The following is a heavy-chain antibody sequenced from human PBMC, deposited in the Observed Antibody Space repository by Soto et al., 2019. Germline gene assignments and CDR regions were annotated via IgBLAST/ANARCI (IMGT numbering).Heavy chain of an antibody. Sequence: QVQLVESGGGVVQPGRSLRLSCAASGFTFSSYAMHWVRQAPGKGLEWVAVISYDGSNKYYADSVKGRFTISRDNSKNPLYLQMNSLRAEDTAVYYCAREEQGAFDIWGQGTMVTVSS. CDR1: GFTFSSYA. CDR2: ISYDGSNK. J-gene: IGHJ3*02. V-gene: IGHV3-30-3*01. CDR3: AREEQGAFDI.